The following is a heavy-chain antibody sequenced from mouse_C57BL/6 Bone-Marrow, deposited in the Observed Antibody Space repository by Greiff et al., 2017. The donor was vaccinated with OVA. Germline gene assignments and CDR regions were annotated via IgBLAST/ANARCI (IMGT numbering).Heavy chain of an antibody. J-gene: IGHJ4*01. CDR2: INPNYGTT. D-gene: IGHD1-3*01. V-gene: IGHV1-39*01. Sequence: EVQLKESGPELVKPGASVKISCKASGYSFTDYNMNWVKQSNGKSLEWIGVINPNYGTTSYNQKFKGKATLTVDQSSSTAYMQLNSLTSEDSAVYYCARRSNYPYYYAMDYWGQGTSVTVSS. CDR1: GYSFTDYN. CDR3: ARRSNYPYYYAMDY.